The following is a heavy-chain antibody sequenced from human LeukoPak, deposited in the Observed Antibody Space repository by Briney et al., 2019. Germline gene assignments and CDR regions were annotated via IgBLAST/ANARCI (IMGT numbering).Heavy chain of an antibody. D-gene: IGHD3-3*01. CDR2: INAGNGNT. J-gene: IGHJ5*02. Sequence: ASVKVSCKASGYSFINFGLSWVRQAPGQGLEWMGWINAGNGNTKYSQKFQGRVTITRDTSASTAYMELSSLRSEDTAVYYCATWGPFGVLTIDVNAVPVNTLFDPWGQGTLVTVSS. CDR3: ATWGPFGVLTIDVNAVPVNTLFDP. CDR1: GYSFINFG. V-gene: IGHV1-18*01.